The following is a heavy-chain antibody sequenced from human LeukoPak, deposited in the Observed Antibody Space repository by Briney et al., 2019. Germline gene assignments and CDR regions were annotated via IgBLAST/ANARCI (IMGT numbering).Heavy chain of an antibody. CDR1: GFTFSSYG. CDR3: AKTAVAGTSVYFDY. D-gene: IGHD6-19*01. Sequence: PGRSLRLSCAASGFTFSSYGMHWVRQAPGKGLEWVAVISYDGSNKYYADSVKGRFTISRDNSKNTLYLQMNSLRAEDTAVYYCAKTAVAGTSVYFDYWGQGTLVTVSS. J-gene: IGHJ4*02. V-gene: IGHV3-30*18. CDR2: ISYDGSNK.